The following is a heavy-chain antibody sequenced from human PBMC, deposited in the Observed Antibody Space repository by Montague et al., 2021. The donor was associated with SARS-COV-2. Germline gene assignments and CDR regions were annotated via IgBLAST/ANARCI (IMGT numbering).Heavy chain of an antibody. CDR2: IYHSGST. D-gene: IGHD3-3*02. CDR3: AGGGLRHSWFDP. CDR1: GYSISSGYY. Sequence: SETLSLTCTVSGYSISSGYYWGWIRQPPGKGLEWIGSIYHSGSTYYNPSLKSRVTISVDTSKNQFSLKLSSVTAADTAVYYCAGGGLRHSWFDPWGQGTLVTVSS. J-gene: IGHJ5*02. V-gene: IGHV4-38-2*02.